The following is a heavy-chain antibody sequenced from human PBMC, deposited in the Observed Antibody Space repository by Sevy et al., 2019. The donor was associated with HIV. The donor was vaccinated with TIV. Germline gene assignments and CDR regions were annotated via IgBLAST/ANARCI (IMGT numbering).Heavy chain of an antibody. J-gene: IGHJ6*03. D-gene: IGHD5-18*01. V-gene: IGHV1-3*01. CDR1: GYTFTSYA. CDR3: ARGYSYGSDYYYYYYMDV. Sequence: ASVKVSCKASGYTFTSYAMHWVRQAPGQRLEWMGWINAGNGNTKYSQKFQGRVTITRDTSASTAYMELSSLRSEDTAVYYCARGYSYGSDYYYYYYMDVWAKGTTVTVSS. CDR2: INAGNGNT.